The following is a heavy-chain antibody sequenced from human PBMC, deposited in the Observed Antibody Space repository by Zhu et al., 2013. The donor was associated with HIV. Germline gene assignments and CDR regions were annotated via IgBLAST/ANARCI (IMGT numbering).Heavy chain of an antibody. CDR2: ITGNGDNI. V-gene: IGHV3-23*01. Sequence: EVQLLESGGGLVQPGGSLRLSCGASGFSFISYAMFWVRQAPGKGLAWVSAITGNGDNIWYADSVKGRFTVSRDNSKSTPYLQMNGLRAEDTAVYYCTKGNNWKGEHWGQGALVTVSS. J-gene: IGHJ4*02. CDR3: TKGNNWKGEH. CDR1: GFSFISYA. D-gene: IGHD1-20*01.